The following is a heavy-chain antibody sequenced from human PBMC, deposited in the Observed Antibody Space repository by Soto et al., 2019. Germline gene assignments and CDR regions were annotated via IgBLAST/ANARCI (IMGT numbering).Heavy chain of an antibody. J-gene: IGHJ4*01. CDR1: GFTFSNAW. CDR3: TTDSYITSIIVRFDY. D-gene: IGHD3-22*01. V-gene: IGHV3-15*07. Sequence: GGSLRLSCAASGFTFSNAWINWVRQAPGKGLEWVGRVKSKNDGGTTDFAAPVKSRFAISRDDSKNKMYLEMNNLQTKDKAINYCTTDSYITSIIVRFDYWGHGTLVTVSS. CDR2: VKSKNDGGTT.